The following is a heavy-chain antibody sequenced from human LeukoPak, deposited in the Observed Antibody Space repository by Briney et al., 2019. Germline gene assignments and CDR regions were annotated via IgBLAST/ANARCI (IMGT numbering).Heavy chain of an antibody. J-gene: IGHJ4*02. CDR1: GFTLRTSA. CDR3: VKDGGMATILDF. CDR2: ITYNGGST. Sequence: GGSLRLSCSASGFTLRTSAMHWVRQAPGKGLEYVSFITYNGGSTYNADSVKGRFTISRDNSRNTLYLQMSSLRAEDTAVYHCVKDGGMATILDFWGQGTLVTVSS. D-gene: IGHD5-24*01. V-gene: IGHV3-64D*09.